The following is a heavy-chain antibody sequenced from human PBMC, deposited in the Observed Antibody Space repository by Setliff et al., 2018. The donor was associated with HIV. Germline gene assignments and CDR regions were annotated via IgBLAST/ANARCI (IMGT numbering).Heavy chain of an antibody. Sequence: PSETLSLTCAVYGGSFSGYYWSWIRQSPGKGLEWIGEINHSGSTKYNPSLKSRATISVDTSKNQFSLKLSSVTAADTAVYYCARGTAYYNFWSGYSQDYYYYMDVWGKGTTVTVSS. CDR1: GGSFSGYY. J-gene: IGHJ6*03. CDR3: ARGTAYYNFWSGYSQDYYYYMDV. D-gene: IGHD3-3*01. V-gene: IGHV4-34*01. CDR2: INHSGST.